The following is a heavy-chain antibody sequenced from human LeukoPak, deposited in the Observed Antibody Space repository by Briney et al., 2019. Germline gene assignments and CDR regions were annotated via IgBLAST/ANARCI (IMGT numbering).Heavy chain of an antibody. CDR3: ARDGYDILTGKDRGFDY. J-gene: IGHJ4*02. V-gene: IGHV4-4*07. Sequence: SETLSLTCTVSGGSISSYYWSWIRQPAGKGLEWIGRIYTSGSTNYNPSLKSRVTMSVDTSKNQFFLKLSSVTAADTAVYYCARDGYDILTGKDRGFDYWGQGTLVTVSS. D-gene: IGHD3-9*01. CDR2: IYTSGST. CDR1: GGSISSYY.